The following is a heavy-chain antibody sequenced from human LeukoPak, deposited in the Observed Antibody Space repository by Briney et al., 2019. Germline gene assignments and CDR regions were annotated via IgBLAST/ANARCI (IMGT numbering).Heavy chain of an antibody. D-gene: IGHD5/OR15-5a*01. CDR1: GGSISSNY. V-gene: IGHV4-59*08. J-gene: IGHJ4*02. CDR2: MYYSESS. CDR3: ARQEGSVGIFDY. Sequence: SETLSLTCTVSGGSISSNYWSWIRQPPGPGLEWIGYMYYSESSNYNPSLNSRVTISVDTSTNQFSLNLSSVTAADTVVYYCARQEGSVGIFDYGGQGPLVTVSS.